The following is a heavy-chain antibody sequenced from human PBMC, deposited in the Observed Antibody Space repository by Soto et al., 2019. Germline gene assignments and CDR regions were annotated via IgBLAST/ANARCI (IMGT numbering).Heavy chain of an antibody. V-gene: IGHV4-34*01. CDR3: ARGRGDGYNQNWYFDL. Sequence: SETLSLTCAVYGGSFSGYYWSWIRQPPGKGLEWIGEINNGGSSNYNPSLKSRGSMSVGTSNNQFSLKLTSVTTADTAVYYCARGRGDGYNQNWYFDLWGRGTLVTVSS. D-gene: IGHD3-10*01. CDR2: INNGGSS. CDR1: GGSFSGYY. J-gene: IGHJ2*01.